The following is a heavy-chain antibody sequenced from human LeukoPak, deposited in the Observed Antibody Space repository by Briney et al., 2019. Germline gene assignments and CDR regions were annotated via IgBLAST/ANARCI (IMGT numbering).Heavy chain of an antibody. V-gene: IGHV3-48*03. CDR2: ISSSGSTI. CDR3: ARDRATAPRGDSALDY. D-gene: IGHD5-12*01. J-gene: IGHJ4*02. Sequence: GGSLRLSCAASGFTFSSYEMNWVRQAPGKGLEWVSYISSSGSTIYYADSVKGRFTISRDNAKNSLYLQMNSLRAEDTAVYYCARDRATAPRGDSALDYWGQGTLVTASS. CDR1: GFTFSSYE.